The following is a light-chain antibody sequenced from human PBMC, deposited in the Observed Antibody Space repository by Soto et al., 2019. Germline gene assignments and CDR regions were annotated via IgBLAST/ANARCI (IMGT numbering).Light chain of an antibody. V-gene: IGLV3-21*02. CDR3: QVWDSSSFYV. CDR2: DDS. J-gene: IGLJ1*01. Sequence: SYELTQPPSVSVAPGQTARITCGGNNIGSKSVHWYQQKPGQAPVLVVYDDSDRPLGIPERFSGSNSGNTATLTISRVEAGDEADYYCQVWDSSSFYVFGTGTKLTVL. CDR1: NIGSKS.